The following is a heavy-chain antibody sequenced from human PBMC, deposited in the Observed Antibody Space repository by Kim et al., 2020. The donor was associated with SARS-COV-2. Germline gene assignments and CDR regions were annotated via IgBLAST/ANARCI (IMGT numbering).Heavy chain of an antibody. Sequence: GGSLRLSCAASGFTFSSYWMHWVRQAPGKGLVWVSRINSDGSSTSYADSVKGRFTISRDNAKNTLYLQMNSLRAEDTAVYYCARVSSGWPPFDYWGQGTLVTVSS. V-gene: IGHV3-74*01. D-gene: IGHD6-19*01. J-gene: IGHJ4*02. CDR3: ARVSSGWPPFDY. CDR2: INSDGSST. CDR1: GFTFSSYW.